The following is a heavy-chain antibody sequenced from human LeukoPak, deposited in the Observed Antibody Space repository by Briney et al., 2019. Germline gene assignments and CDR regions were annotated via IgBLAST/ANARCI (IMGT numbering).Heavy chain of an antibody. D-gene: IGHD5-18*01. J-gene: IGHJ4*02. CDR3: AKGPTRGYSYGDY. Sequence: GGSLRLSCAASGFTFSSYAMSWVRQAPGKGLEWVSSISGGGTSTYYADAVKGRFTISRDNSKNTLYLQMNSLRAEDTAVYYCAKGPTRGYSYGDYWGQGTLVTVSS. CDR2: ISGGGTST. CDR1: GFTFSSYA. V-gene: IGHV3-23*01.